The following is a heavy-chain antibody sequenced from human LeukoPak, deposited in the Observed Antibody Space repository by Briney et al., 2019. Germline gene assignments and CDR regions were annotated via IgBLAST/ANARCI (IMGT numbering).Heavy chain of an antibody. CDR3: AREEALGSGSFDY. V-gene: IGHV4-59*01. D-gene: IGHD1-26*01. CDR2: IYYSGST. J-gene: IGHJ4*02. Sequence: SETLSSTCMVLGASLRIYSWSWFRQPAGKGLEWIGYIYYSGSTSYNPSLKSRVTISVDTSKNQFSLKLSSVTAADTAVYYCAREEALGSGSFDYWGQGTLVTVSS. CDR1: GASLRIYS.